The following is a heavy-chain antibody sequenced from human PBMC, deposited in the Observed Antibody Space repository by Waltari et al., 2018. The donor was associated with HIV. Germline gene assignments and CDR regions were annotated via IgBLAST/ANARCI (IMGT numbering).Heavy chain of an antibody. Sequence: KQWGAGLLKPSETLSHSCAVYGGPFSGSFSSLISQSPGEGLEWIGGMNYSGNTKYNPSLKSRVSMSVDTSLNQVSLKLSSVTAADTAVYYCASLHITTSGTEFDFWGQGTVVTVSS. CDR2: MNYSGNT. CDR1: GGPFSGSF. V-gene: IGHV4-34*02. J-gene: IGHJ4*02. CDR3: ASLHITTSGTEFDF. D-gene: IGHD1-1*01.